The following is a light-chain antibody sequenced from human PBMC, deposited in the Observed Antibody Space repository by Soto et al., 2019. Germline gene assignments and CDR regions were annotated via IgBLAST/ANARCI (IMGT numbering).Light chain of an antibody. J-gene: IGLJ2*01. V-gene: IGLV2-14*01. CDR2: DVS. CDR3: SSYTSSSTLV. Sequence: QSVLTQPASVSGSPGQSITISCTGTSSDVGGYNYVSWYQQHPGKAPNFMIYDVSNRPSGVSNRFSGSKSGNTASLTISGLQAEDEADYYCSSYTSSSTLVFGGGTKVTVL. CDR1: SSDVGGYNY.